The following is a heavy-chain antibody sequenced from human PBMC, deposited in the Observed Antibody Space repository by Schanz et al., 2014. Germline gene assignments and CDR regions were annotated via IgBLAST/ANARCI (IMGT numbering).Heavy chain of an antibody. J-gene: IGHJ4*02. CDR2: INGSGNAT. CDR3: AKDPYDVLTGYQYYFDY. Sequence: EVQLLESGGGLVQPGGSLRLSCAASGFTFSSYAMSWVRQAPGKGLEWVAAINGSGNATYYADSVKGRFTISRDNSRNTLFLQMKRLRVEDTAVYFCAKDPYDVLTGYQYYFDYWGPGRLVTVSS. CDR1: GFTFSSYA. V-gene: IGHV3-23*01. D-gene: IGHD3-9*01.